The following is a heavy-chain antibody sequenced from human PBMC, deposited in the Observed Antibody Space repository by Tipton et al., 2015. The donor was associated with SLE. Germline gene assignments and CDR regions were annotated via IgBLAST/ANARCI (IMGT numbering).Heavy chain of an antibody. Sequence: TLSLTCTVSGGSISGGNQYWSWIRQHPGKGLEWIGYIYYSANSYYNPSLKSRVAMSVDTSKNQFSQRLSSVTAADTAVYYCARGGGGYFYYMDVWGEGTTVIVSS. D-gene: IGHD3-16*01. CDR1: GGSISGGNQY. CDR2: IYYSANS. V-gene: IGHV4-31*03. J-gene: IGHJ6*03. CDR3: ARGGGGYFYYMDV.